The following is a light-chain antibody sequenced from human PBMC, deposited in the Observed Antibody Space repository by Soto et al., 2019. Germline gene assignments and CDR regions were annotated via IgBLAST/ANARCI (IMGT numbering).Light chain of an antibody. Sequence: EIVMTQSPATLSVSPGERGTLSCRASQSVSSNLAWYQQKPGQAPRLLIYRASTRATGIPARFSGSGSGPEFTLTLSSLQSEDFAVYYCQQYNNWPRTFGQGTKVEIK. CDR1: QSVSSN. J-gene: IGKJ1*01. CDR2: RAS. CDR3: QQYNNWPRT. V-gene: IGKV3-15*01.